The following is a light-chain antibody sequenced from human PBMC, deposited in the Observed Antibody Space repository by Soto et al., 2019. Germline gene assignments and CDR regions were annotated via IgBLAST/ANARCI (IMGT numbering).Light chain of an antibody. J-gene: IGKJ2*01. V-gene: IGKV1-39*01. CDR1: QSISSY. CDR3: QHSYSTPHT. Sequence: DIQMTQSPSSLSASVGDRVTITCRASQSISSYLNWYQQKPGKAPKLLIYAASSLQSGVPSRFSGSRSRTDFTLTISSLQPEDFATYYCQHSYSTPHTFGQGTKLEIK. CDR2: AAS.